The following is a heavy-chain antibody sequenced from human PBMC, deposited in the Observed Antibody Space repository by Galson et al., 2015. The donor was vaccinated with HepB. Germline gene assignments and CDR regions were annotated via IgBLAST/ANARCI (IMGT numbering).Heavy chain of an antibody. V-gene: IGHV1-58*02. CDR3: ARERTGSQSPDS. Sequence: SVKVSCKASGFNFTSSAMQWVRQARGQRLEWIGWIVVGSGNTKDAQKFQERVTITRDMSTRTAYLDLTSLRSDDTAVYYCARERTGSQSPDSWGQGTLVIVSS. J-gene: IGHJ4*02. CDR2: IVVGSGNT. CDR1: GFNFTSSA. D-gene: IGHD1-26*01.